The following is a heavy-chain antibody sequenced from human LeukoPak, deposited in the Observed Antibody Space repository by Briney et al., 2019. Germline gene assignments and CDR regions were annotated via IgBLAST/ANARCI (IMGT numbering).Heavy chain of an antibody. J-gene: IGHJ4*02. CDR3: ARHFRRGYSYGYYFDY. CDR1: GGSISSYY. V-gene: IGHV4-4*07. CDR2: IYTSGST. Sequence: PSETLSLTCTVSGGSISSYYWSWIRQPAGKGLEWIGRIYTSGSTNYNPSLKSRVTMSVDTSKNQFSLKLSSVTAADTAVYYCARHFRRGYSYGYYFDYWGQGTLVTVSS. D-gene: IGHD5-18*01.